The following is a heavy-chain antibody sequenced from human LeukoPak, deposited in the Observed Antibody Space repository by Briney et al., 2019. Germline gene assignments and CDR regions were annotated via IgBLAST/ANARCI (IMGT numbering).Heavy chain of an antibody. V-gene: IGHV3-20*04. Sequence: PGGSLRLSCAASGFTFEDYDMSWARQVPGKGLEWVSGINWIGGITAYADSVKGRFTISRDNAKHSLFLQMHSLRAEDTALYYCARKGYNSGCFDYWGQGTLVTVSS. D-gene: IGHD6-19*01. J-gene: IGHJ4*02. CDR2: INWIGGIT. CDR3: ARKGYNSGCFDY. CDR1: GFTFEDYD.